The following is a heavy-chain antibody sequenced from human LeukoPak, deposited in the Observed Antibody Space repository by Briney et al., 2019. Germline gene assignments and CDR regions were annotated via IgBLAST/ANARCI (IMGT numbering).Heavy chain of an antibody. V-gene: IGHV4-39*01. Sequence: SETLSLTCSVSGGSISSSGYYWNWIRQPPGKGLEWVGSIYYSGSTYYNSSLKSRVTISEDTSKNRFSLMLTSVTAADAAVYYCARQVSDYFYYYIDVWGEGTTVIVSS. CDR2: IYYSGST. CDR3: ARQVSDYFYYYIDV. CDR1: GGSISSSGYY. J-gene: IGHJ6*03.